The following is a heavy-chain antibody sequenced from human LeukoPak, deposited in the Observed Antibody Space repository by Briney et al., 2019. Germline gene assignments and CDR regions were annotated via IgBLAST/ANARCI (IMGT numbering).Heavy chain of an antibody. J-gene: IGHJ4*02. CDR1: GGSFSGYY. Sequence: PGGSLRLSCAVYGGSFSGYYWSWIRQPPGKGLEWIGEINHSGSTNYNPSLKSRVTISVDTSKNQFSLKLSSVTAADTAVYYCARGNSRGYYDYVWGSYRYHYFDYWGQGTLVTVSS. D-gene: IGHD3-16*02. V-gene: IGHV4-34*01. CDR3: ARGNSRGYYDYVWGSYRYHYFDY. CDR2: INHSGST.